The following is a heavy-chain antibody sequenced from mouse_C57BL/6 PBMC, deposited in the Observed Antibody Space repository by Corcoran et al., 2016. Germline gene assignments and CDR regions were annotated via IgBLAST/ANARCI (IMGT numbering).Heavy chain of an antibody. D-gene: IGHD2-3*01. J-gene: IGHJ2*01. Sequence: QIQLVQSGPELKKPGETVKISCKASGYTFTTYGMSWVKQAPGKGLKWMGWINTYSGVPTYADDFKGRFAFSLETSASTAYLQINNLKNEDTATYFCARGDGYYDWGQGTTLTVSS. CDR3: ARGDGYYD. CDR2: INTYSGVP. CDR1: GYTFTTYG. V-gene: IGHV9-3*01.